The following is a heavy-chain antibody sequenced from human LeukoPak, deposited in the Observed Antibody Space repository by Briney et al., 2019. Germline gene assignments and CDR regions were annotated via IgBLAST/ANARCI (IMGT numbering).Heavy chain of an antibody. D-gene: IGHD3-22*01. CDR2: IYYSGST. V-gene: IGHV4-59*01. Sequence: SETLSLTCTVSGGSISSYYWSWIRQPPGKGLEWIGYIYYSGSTNYNPSLKSRVTISVDTSKNQFSLKLSSVTAADTAVYYCARGGEDYYDSSGYRPPLDYWGQGTLVTVSS. CDR3: ARGGEDYYDSSGYRPPLDY. CDR1: GGSISSYY. J-gene: IGHJ4*02.